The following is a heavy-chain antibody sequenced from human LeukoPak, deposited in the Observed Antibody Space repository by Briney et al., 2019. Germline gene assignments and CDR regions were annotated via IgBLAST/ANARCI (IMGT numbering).Heavy chain of an antibody. J-gene: IGHJ4*02. D-gene: IGHD7-27*01. V-gene: IGHV4-39*07. Sequence: SETLSLTCTVSGGSISSGSYYWSWIRQPPGKGLEWIGEINHSGSTNYNPSLKSRVTTSVDTSKNQFSLKLSSVTAADTAVYYCATRKLGNDYWGQGTLVTVSS. CDR3: ATRKLGNDY. CDR1: GGSISSGSYY. CDR2: INHSGST.